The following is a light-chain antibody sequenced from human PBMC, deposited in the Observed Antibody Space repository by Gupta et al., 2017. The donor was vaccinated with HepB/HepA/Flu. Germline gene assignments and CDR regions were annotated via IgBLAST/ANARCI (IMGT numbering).Light chain of an antibody. CDR3: CSYAGSAYV. V-gene: IGLV2-23*02. J-gene: IGLJ1*01. CDR1: SSDVGSYNL. Sequence: SGSSGQSITISCTGTSSDVGSYNLVSWYQQHPGKAPKLMIYEVSKRPSGVSNRFSGSKSGNTASLTISGLQAEDEADYYCCSYAGSAYVFGTGTKVTVL. CDR2: EVS.